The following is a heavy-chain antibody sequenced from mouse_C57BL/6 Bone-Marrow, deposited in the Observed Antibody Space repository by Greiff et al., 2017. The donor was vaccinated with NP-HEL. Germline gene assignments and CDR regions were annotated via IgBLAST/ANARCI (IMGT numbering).Heavy chain of an antibody. J-gene: IGHJ2*01. Sequence: EVKLVESGGGLVQPGGSLSLSCAASGFTFTDYYMSWVRQPPGKALEWLGFIRNKANGYTTEYSASVKGRFTISRDNSQSILYLQMNALRAEDSATYYCARWRGDFDYWGLGTTLTVSS. CDR2: IRNKANGYTT. CDR3: ARWRGDFDY. CDR1: GFTFTDYY. V-gene: IGHV7-3*01.